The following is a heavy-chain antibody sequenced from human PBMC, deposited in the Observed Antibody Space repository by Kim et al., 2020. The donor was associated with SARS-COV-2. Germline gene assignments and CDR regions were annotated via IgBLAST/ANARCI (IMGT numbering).Heavy chain of an antibody. V-gene: IGHV4-59*08. CDR2: IYYTGST. D-gene: IGHD3-10*01. J-gene: IGHJ5*02. Sequence: SETLSLTCTVSGDSIGKYYWSWIRQPPGKGLEWIGYIYYTGSTNYNPSLKSRVSISIDTSKQHFSLNLTSVTAADTAVYYCARRKLVYFVFDPWGQG. CDR1: GDSIGKYY. CDR3: ARRKLVYFVFDP.